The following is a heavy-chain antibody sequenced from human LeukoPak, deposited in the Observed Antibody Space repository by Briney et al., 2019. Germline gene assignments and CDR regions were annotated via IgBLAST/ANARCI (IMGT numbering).Heavy chain of an antibody. V-gene: IGHV3-7*01. CDR1: GFTFSSHW. Sequence: GGSLRLSCAASGFTFSSHWMSWVRQAPGKGLEWVANIKPDESERYYVDSVKGRFTISRDNAKNSLFLQMNSLRAEDTAVYYCARDFPRAIYCNNTICSPGFDYWGQGTLVTVSS. CDR3: ARDFPRAIYCNNTICSPGFDY. D-gene: IGHD2-2*01. J-gene: IGHJ4*02. CDR2: IKPDESER.